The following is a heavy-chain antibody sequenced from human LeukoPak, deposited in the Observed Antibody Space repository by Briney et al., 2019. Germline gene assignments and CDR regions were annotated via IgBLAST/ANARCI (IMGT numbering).Heavy chain of an antibody. J-gene: IGHJ4*02. CDR3: ARSVPSRDYGSSSFDY. D-gene: IGHD4-17*01. CDR1: GDSISSGSYY. V-gene: IGHV4-61*02. Sequence: SQTLSLTCTVSGDSISSGSYYWSWIRQPAGEGLEWIGRIYGSGRTHYGPSLKSRVTMSVDTSKNQFSLKVNSLTAADTAMYYCARSVPSRDYGSSSFDYWGQGILVTVSS. CDR2: IYGSGRT.